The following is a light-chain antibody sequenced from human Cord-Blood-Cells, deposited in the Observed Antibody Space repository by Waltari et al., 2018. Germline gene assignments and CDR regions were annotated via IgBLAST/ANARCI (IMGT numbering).Light chain of an antibody. J-gene: IGLJ3*02. Sequence: QSVLTQPPSVSGAPGQRVTISCTGSSSNIGAGYDVHWYQQLPGTAPNLLIYGNSNRPSGVPDRFSGSKSGTSASLAITGLQAEDEADYYCQSYDSSLSVNWVFGGGTKLTVL. CDR1: SSNIGAGYD. CDR2: GNS. V-gene: IGLV1-40*01. CDR3: QSYDSSLSVNWV.